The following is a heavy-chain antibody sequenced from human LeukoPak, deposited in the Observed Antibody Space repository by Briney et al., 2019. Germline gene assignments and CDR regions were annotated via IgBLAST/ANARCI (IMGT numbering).Heavy chain of an antibody. Sequence: GGSLRLSCAASGFTFSSYWMSWVRQAPGKGLEWVANIKQDGSEKYYVDSVKGRFTISRDNAKNSLFLQMNSLGAEDTALYYCTRDGSDMGDYWGLGILVTVSS. CDR3: TRDGSDMGDY. J-gene: IGHJ4*02. CDR1: GFTFSSYW. V-gene: IGHV3-7*03. CDR2: IKQDGSEK. D-gene: IGHD6-19*01.